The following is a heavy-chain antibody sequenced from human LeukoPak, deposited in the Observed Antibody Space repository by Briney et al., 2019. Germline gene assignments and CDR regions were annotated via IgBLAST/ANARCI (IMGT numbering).Heavy chain of an antibody. CDR1: GGSISSGDYY. CDR3: ARGASGSQPGVDY. Sequence: SETLSLTCTVSGGSISSGDYYWSWIRQPPGKGLEWIGYIYHSGSTYYNPSLKSRVTISVDRSKNQFSLKLSSVTAADTAVYYCARGASGSQPGVDYWGQGTLVTVSS. J-gene: IGHJ4*02. D-gene: IGHD3-10*01. CDR2: IYHSGST. V-gene: IGHV4-30-2*01.